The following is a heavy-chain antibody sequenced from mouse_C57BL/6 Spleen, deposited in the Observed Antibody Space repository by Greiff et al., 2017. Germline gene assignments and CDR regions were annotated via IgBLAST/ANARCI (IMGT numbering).Heavy chain of an antibody. CDR2: IDPENGDT. Sequence: VQLQQSGAELVRPGASVKLSCTASGFNIKDDYMHWVKQRPEQGLEWIGWIDPENGDTEYASKFQGKATITADTSSNTAYLQLSSLTSEDTAVYYCTTPRYCDDWGKGTTLTVSS. J-gene: IGHJ2*01. CDR3: TTPRYCDD. CDR1: GFNIKDDY. V-gene: IGHV14-4*01.